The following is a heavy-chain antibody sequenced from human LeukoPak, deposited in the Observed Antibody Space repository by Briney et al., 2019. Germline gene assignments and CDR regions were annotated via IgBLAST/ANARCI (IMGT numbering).Heavy chain of an antibody. V-gene: IGHV4-34*01. CDR1: GGSFSGYY. CDR3: ARSQYYDSSGYSDY. Sequence: SETLSLTCAVYGGSFSGYYWSWIRQPPGKGLEWIGEINHSGGTNYNPSLKSRVTISVDTSKNQFSLKLSSVTAADTAVYYCARSQYYDSSGYSDYWGQGTLVTVSS. D-gene: IGHD3-22*01. J-gene: IGHJ4*02. CDR2: INHSGGT.